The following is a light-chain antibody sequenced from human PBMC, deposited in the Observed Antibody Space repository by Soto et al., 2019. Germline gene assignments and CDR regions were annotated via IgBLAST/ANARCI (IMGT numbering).Light chain of an antibody. CDR2: RNS. J-gene: IGLJ1*01. CDR1: NSNIGSDY. Sequence: QSVLTQPPSASGTPGQRVTISCSGSNSNIGSDYVYWYQQLPGTAPKLLIYRNSQRPSGVPDRFSGSKSGTSASLAISGLRSDDEADYYCAGWDNSQSGSYVFGTGTKLTVL. CDR3: AGWDNSQSGSYV. V-gene: IGLV1-47*01.